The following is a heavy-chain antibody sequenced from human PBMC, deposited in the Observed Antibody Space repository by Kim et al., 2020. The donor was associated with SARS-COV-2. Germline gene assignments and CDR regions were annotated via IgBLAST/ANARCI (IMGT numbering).Heavy chain of an antibody. J-gene: IGHJ6*02. CDR3: TRAMTTVTTYYYYGMDV. Sequence: ASVKVSCKASGYTFTGYYMHWVRQAPGQGLEWMGWINPNSGGTNYAQKFQGWVTMTRDTSISTAYMELSRLRSDDTAVYYCTRAMTTVTTYYYYGMDVWGQGTTVTVSS. V-gene: IGHV1-2*04. D-gene: IGHD4-17*01. CDR2: INPNSGGT. CDR1: GYTFTGYY.